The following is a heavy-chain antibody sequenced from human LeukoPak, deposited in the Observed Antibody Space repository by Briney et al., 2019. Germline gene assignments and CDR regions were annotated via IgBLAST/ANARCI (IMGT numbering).Heavy chain of an antibody. Sequence: GGSLRLSCAASGSTFSSYAMSWVRQAPGKGLEWVSAISGSGGSTYYADSVKGRFTISRDNSKNTLYLQMNSLRAEDTAVYYCAKASNLYGSGSYGGWFDPWGQGTLVTVSS. CDR2: ISGSGGST. CDR3: AKASNLYGSGSYGGWFDP. D-gene: IGHD3-10*01. J-gene: IGHJ5*02. CDR1: GSTFSSYA. V-gene: IGHV3-23*01.